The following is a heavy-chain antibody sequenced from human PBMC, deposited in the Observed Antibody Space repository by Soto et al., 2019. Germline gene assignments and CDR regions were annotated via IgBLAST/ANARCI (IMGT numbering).Heavy chain of an antibody. J-gene: IGHJ3*01. Sequence: GASLKVSCKASGYTFSSYAMHWVRQAPGQRLEWMGWINAVNGNTEYSQKFQGRVTITSDTSASTAYMELSSLRSEDTAVYYCARVMSPIEVNNWREEDPFDVWGPGTMVTVSS. CDR1: GYTFSSYA. CDR2: INAVNGNT. D-gene: IGHD1-20*01. V-gene: IGHV1-3*01. CDR3: ARVMSPIEVNNWREEDPFDV.